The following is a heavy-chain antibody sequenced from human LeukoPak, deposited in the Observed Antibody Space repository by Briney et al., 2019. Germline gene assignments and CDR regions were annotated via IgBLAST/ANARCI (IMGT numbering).Heavy chain of an antibody. J-gene: IGHJ4*02. V-gene: IGHV1-2*02. Sequence: GASVKVSCKASGYTFTGYYMHWVRQAPGQGLEWMGWINPNSGGTNYAQKFQGRVTMTRDTSISIAYMELSRLRSDDTAVYYCARDGRVYTAMVTWGLRYWGQGTLVTVSS. CDR2: INPNSGGT. CDR1: GYTFTGYY. D-gene: IGHD5-18*01. CDR3: ARDGRVYTAMVTWGLRY.